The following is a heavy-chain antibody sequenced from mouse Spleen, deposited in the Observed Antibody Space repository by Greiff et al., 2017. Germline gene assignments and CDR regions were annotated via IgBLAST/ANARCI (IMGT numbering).Heavy chain of an antibody. Sequence: EVKLVESGGGLVKPGGSLKLSCAASGFTFSSYAMSWVRQTPEKRLEWVATISSGGSYTYYPDSVKGRTTIYSDNAKNTLYLQMSSLRSEDTAMYCCARHRPIGNSYAMDYWGPGTSVPGSS. J-gene: IGHJ4*01. CDR2: ISSGGSYT. CDR1: GFTFSSYA. D-gene: IGHD2-1*01. V-gene: IGHV5-9-3*01. CDR3: ARHRPIGNSYAMDY.